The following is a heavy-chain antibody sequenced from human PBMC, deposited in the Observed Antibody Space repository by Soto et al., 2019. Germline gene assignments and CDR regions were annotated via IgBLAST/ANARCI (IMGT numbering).Heavy chain of an antibody. Sequence: SETLSLTCTVSGGSISSYYWSWIRQPPGKGLEWMGYIYYGGSTNYNPSLKSRVTISVDTSKNQFSLKLSSVTAADTAVYYCARRIQLWDIDYFDYWGQGTLVTVS. CDR3: ARRIQLWDIDYFDY. CDR2: IYYGGST. D-gene: IGHD5-18*01. J-gene: IGHJ4*02. CDR1: GGSISSYY. V-gene: IGHV4-59*08.